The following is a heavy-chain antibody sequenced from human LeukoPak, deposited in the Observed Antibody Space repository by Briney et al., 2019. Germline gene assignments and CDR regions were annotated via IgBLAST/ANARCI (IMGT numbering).Heavy chain of an antibody. CDR3: ARVLWFGGIYYFDY. CDR2: IKEDGSDK. CDR1: GFTFSSSW. D-gene: IGHD3-10*01. V-gene: IGHV3-7*04. J-gene: IGHJ4*02. Sequence: PGGSLRLSCAPSGFTFSSSWMSWVRQAPGKGLEWVASIKEDGSDKYYVESVEGRFTISRENARNSLYLQMNSLRAEDTAVYYCARVLWFGGIYYFDYWGQGTLVTVSS.